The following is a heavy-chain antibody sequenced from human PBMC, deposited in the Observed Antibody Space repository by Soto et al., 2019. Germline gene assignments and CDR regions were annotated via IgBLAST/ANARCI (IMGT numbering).Heavy chain of an antibody. CDR3: ANSYRGRKGYYFDY. CDR1: GGTFSSYA. CDR2: IIPIFGTA. D-gene: IGHD3-16*01. Sequence: QVQLVQSGAEVKKPGSSVKVSCKASGGTFSSYAISWVRQAPGQGLEWMGGIIPIFGTANYAQKFQGRVTITADESTSTAYMELSGLRSEDTAVYYCANSYRGRKGYYFDYWGQGTLVTVSS. V-gene: IGHV1-69*01. J-gene: IGHJ4*02.